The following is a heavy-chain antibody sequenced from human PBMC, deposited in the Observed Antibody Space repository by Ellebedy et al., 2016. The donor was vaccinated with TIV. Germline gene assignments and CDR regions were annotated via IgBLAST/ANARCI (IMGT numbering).Heavy chain of an antibody. D-gene: IGHD4-17*01. V-gene: IGHV1-2*02. Sequence: ASVKVSCXASGYTFTGYYMHWVRQAPGQGLGWMGWINPNSGGTNYAQKFQGRVTMTRDTSISTAYMELSRLRSDDTAVYYCARDHLYTVTTGPQYYFDYWGQGTLVTVSS. CDR1: GYTFTGYY. CDR3: ARDHLYTVTTGPQYYFDY. CDR2: INPNSGGT. J-gene: IGHJ4*02.